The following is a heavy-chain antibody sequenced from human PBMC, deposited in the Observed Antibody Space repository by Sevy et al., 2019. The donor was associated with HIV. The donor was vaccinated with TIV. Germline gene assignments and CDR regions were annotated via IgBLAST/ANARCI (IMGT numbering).Heavy chain of an antibody. CDR1: GFTFSDYY. V-gene: IGHV3-11*06. D-gene: IGHD5-18*01. CDR2: ISSSSYT. CDR3: AREGGVDTARAFDY. Sequence: GGSLRLSCAASGFTFSDYYMSWIRQAPGKGLEWVSYISSSSYTNYADSVKGRFTISRDNAKNSLYLQMNSLRAEDTAVYYCAREGGVDTARAFDYWGQGTLVTVSS. J-gene: IGHJ4*02.